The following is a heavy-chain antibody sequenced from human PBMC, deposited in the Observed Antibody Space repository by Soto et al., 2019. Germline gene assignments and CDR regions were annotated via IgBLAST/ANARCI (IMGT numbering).Heavy chain of an antibody. CDR3: AREYCSGGCCYGVDY. D-gene: IGHD2-15*01. V-gene: IGHV3-74*01. Sequence: PGGSLRLSCAASGFTFSRYWMHWVRQAPGKGLVWVSRINSDGSITNYADSVKGRFTISRDNAKNTLYLHMNSLRAEDTAVYYCAREYCSGGCCYGVDYWGQGTLVTVSS. J-gene: IGHJ4*02. CDR1: GFTFSRYW. CDR2: INSDGSIT.